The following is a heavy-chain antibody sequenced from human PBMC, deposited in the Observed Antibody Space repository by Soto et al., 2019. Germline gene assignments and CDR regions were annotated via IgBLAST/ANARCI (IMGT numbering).Heavy chain of an antibody. CDR2: IYYSGST. CDR1: GGSISSSSYY. Sequence: QLQLQESGPGLVKPSETLSLTCTVSGGSISSSSYYWGWIRQPPGKGLEWIGSIYYSGSTYYNPSLKSRVTIAVDTSKNQFSLKLSSVTAADTAVYYCARIPRIPDFWSGFDFDYWGQGTLVTVSS. CDR3: ARIPRIPDFWSGFDFDY. D-gene: IGHD3-3*01. J-gene: IGHJ4*02. V-gene: IGHV4-39*01.